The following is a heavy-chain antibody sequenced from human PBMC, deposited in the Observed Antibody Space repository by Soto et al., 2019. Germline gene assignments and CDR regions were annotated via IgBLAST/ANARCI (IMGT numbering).Heavy chain of an antibody. CDR3: PKNQEREPQRVTAF. CDR1: GLTFSNYA. CDR2: MSGSSSTT. D-gene: IGHD5-18*01. J-gene: IGHJ4*02. V-gene: IGHV3-23*01. Sequence: EVRLLESGGGLVKPGGSLRLSCATSGLTFSNYAMSWVRQAPGGGLEWVSSMSGSSSTTYYADSVRGRFTISRDRSKNTRYQKRTSLRAEAPALYYWPKNQEREPQRVTAFWGQGTRVTVSS.